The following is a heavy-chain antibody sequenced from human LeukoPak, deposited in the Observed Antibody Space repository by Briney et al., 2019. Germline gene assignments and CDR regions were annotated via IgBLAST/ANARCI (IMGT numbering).Heavy chain of an antibody. CDR1: GFTFSNAW. Sequence: GGSLRLSCAASGFTFSNAWMSWVRQAPGKGLEWVGRIKSKTDGGTTDYAAPVKGRFTISRDDSKNTLYLQMNSLKTEDTAVYYCTTDISQLLRYNWFDPWGQGTLVTVSS. D-gene: IGHD2-15*01. CDR2: IKSKTDGGTT. V-gene: IGHV3-15*01. CDR3: TTDISQLLRYNWFDP. J-gene: IGHJ5*02.